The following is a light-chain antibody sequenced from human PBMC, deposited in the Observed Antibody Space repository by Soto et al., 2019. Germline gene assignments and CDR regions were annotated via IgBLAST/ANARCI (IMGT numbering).Light chain of an antibody. V-gene: IGKV3-11*01. CDR2: DAS. J-gene: IGKJ4*01. Sequence: EIVLTQSPATLSLSPGDRATLSCRASQSLDSYLAWYQQKPGQAPRLLIYDASNRATGVPARFSGSGSGTDVTLTINSLEPEDFAVYYCQQRRSWPITFGGGTKVEIK. CDR3: QQRRSWPIT. CDR1: QSLDSY.